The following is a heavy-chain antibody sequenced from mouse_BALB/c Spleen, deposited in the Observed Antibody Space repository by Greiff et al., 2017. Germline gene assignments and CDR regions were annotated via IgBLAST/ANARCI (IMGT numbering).Heavy chain of an antibody. CDR3: AREGYYGSSYYFDY. V-gene: IGHV1-14*01. Sequence: EVQLQQSGPELVKPGASVKMSCKASGYTFTSYVMHWVKQKPGQGLEWIGYINPYNDGTKYNAKFKGKATLTSDKSSSTAYMELSSLTSEDSAVYYCAREGYYGSSYYFDYWGQGTTLTVSS. J-gene: IGHJ2*01. CDR1: GYTFTSYV. D-gene: IGHD1-1*01. CDR2: INPYNDGT.